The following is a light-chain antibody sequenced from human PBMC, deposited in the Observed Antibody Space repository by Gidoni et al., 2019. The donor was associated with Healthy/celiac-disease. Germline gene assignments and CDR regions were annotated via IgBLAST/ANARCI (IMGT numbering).Light chain of an antibody. CDR2: GAS. J-gene: IGKJ2*01. Sequence: IGFPPSPGTLSLSPGERATLSCRASQSVSSSYLAWYQQKPGPAPRLLIYGASSRATGIPDRCSGSGSGTDFTLTISRLEPEDFAVYYCQQYGRTFXXXTKLEIK. V-gene: IGKV3-20*01. CDR3: QQYGRT. CDR1: QSVSSSY.